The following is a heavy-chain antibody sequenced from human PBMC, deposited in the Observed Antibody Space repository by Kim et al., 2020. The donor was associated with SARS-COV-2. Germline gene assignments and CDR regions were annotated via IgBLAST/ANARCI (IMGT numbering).Heavy chain of an antibody. CDR2: IYYSGST. Sequence: SETLSLTCTVSGGSISSSSYYWGWIRQPPGKGLEWIGSIYYSGSTYYNPSLKSRVTISVDTSKNQFSLKLSSVTAADTAVYYCARRMYYDSSGYSELFDYWGQGTLVTVSS. J-gene: IGHJ4*02. V-gene: IGHV4-39*01. CDR3: ARRMYYDSSGYSELFDY. D-gene: IGHD3-22*01. CDR1: GGSISSSSYY.